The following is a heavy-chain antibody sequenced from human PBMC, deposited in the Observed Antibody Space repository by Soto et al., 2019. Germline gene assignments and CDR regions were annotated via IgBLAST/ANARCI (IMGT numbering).Heavy chain of an antibody. Sequence: QVQMVKSGAEVKKPGSSVKVSCKASGGTFSSYTISWVRQAPGQGLEWMGRIIPILGIANYAQKFQGRVTITADKSTSTAYMELSSLRSEDTAVYYCAREMAYYYDSSGYFYGSFDYWGQGTLVTVSS. D-gene: IGHD3-22*01. CDR2: IIPILGIA. V-gene: IGHV1-69*08. CDR3: AREMAYYYDSSGYFYGSFDY. J-gene: IGHJ4*02. CDR1: GGTFSSYT.